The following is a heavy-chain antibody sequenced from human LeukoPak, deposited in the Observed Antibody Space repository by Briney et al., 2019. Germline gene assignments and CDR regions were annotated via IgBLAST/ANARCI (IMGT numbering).Heavy chain of an antibody. CDR3: ARFSGSYQDY. D-gene: IGHD1-26*01. CDR2: IYYSGST. CDR1: GGSISSSSYY. V-gene: IGHV4-39*01. Sequence: SETLPLTCTVSGGSISSSSYYWGWIRQPPGKGLEWIGSIYYSGSTYYNPSLKSRVTISADTSKNQFSLKLSSVTAADTAVYYCARFSGSYQDYWGQGTLVTVSS. J-gene: IGHJ4*02.